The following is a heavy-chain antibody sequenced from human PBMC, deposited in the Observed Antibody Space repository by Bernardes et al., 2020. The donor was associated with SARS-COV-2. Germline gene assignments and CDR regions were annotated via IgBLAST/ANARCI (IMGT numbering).Heavy chain of an antibody. Sequence: SETLSLTCTVSGGSISSYYWSWIRQPPGKGLEWIGYIYYSGSTNYNPSPKSRVTISVDTSKNQFSLKLSSVTAADTAVYYCARHVSDIVVVPAARYDFWSGYSPTRGVYYYMDVWGKGTTVTVSS. V-gene: IGHV4-59*08. J-gene: IGHJ6*03. CDR1: GGSISSYY. CDR3: ARHVSDIVVVPAARYDFWSGYSPTRGVYYYMDV. D-gene: IGHD2-2*01. CDR2: IYYSGST.